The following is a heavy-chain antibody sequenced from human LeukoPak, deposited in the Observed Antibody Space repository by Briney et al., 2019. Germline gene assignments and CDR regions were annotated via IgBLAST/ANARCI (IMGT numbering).Heavy chain of an antibody. CDR1: GFTFSSYW. CDR2: IKEDGSEK. D-gene: IGHD3-16*01. J-gene: IGHJ4*02. Sequence: GGSLRLSCAASGFTFSSYWMSWVRQAPGKGLEWVANIKEDGSEKYYVASVEGRFSISRDNAKNSLYLQMNSLRAEDTAVYYCASGRQLGYWGQGTLVTVSS. V-gene: IGHV3-7*01. CDR3: ASGRQLGY.